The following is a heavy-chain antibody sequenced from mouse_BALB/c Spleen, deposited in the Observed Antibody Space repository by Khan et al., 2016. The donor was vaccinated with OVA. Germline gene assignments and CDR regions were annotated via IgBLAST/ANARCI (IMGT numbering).Heavy chain of an antibody. CDR3: VRRGYGNYWFAY. CDR1: GFNIKDYY. J-gene: IGHJ3*01. CDR2: IDPENDNT. Sequence: VQLKESGAELVRPGALVKLSCKTSGFNIKDYYMYWVKQRPEEGLEWIGWIDPENDNTIYDPKFLGKASITADTPSNTAYLQLSSLTSEDNAVYYCVRRGYGNYWFAYWGQGTLVTVSA. D-gene: IGHD2-1*01. V-gene: IGHV14-1*02.